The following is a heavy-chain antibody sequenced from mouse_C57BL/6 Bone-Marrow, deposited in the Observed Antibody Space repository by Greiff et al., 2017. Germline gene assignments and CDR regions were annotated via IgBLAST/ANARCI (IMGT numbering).Heavy chain of an antibody. D-gene: IGHD2-3*01. CDR2: IDPENGDT. V-gene: IGHV14-4*01. J-gene: IGHJ3*01. CDR1: GFNIKDDY. CDR3: ATFYGFYVAWGAY. Sequence: EVQLQQSGAELVRPGASVKLSCTASGFNIKDDYMHWVKQRPEQGLEWIGWIDPENGDTEYASKFQGQATITADTSSNTAYLQLSSLTSEDTAVYYSATFYGFYVAWGAYWGEGTLVTVSA.